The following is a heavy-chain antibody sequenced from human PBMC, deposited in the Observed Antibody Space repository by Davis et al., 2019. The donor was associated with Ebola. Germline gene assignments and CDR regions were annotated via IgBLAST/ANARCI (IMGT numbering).Heavy chain of an antibody. Sequence: MPSETLSLTCTVSGGSVSSGSYYWNWIRQPPGKGLDYVGHIFNSGTASYNSALKSRVTISLDKSSNQFSLKLNSVTAADTAIYFCARDHMGSLDNWGQGTLVTVSS. D-gene: IGHD1-26*01. V-gene: IGHV4-61*01. CDR3: ARDHMGSLDN. CDR1: GGSVSSGSYY. J-gene: IGHJ4*02. CDR2: IFNSGTA.